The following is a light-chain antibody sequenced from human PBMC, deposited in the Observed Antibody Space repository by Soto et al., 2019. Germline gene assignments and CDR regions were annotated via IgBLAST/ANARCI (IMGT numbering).Light chain of an antibody. V-gene: IGKV2-28*01. CDR2: LGS. Sequence: DIVMTQSPLSLPVTPGEPASISCRSSQSLLHSNGYNYLDWYLQKPGQSPQLLIYLGSNRASGVPDRFSGSLSGTDFTLKISRVEAEDVGVYYCMKALQTPPYTFGQGPKLAIK. J-gene: IGKJ2*01. CDR1: QSLLHSNGYNY. CDR3: MKALQTPPYT.